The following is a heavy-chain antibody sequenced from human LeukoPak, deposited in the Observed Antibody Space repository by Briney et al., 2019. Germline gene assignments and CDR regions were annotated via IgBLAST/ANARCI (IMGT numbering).Heavy chain of an antibody. J-gene: IGHJ6*02. CDR2: TNAGNGNT. CDR3: ARELDCSSTSCYPQSDYYYGMDV. CDR1: GYTFTSYA. D-gene: IGHD2-2*01. V-gene: IGHV1-3*01. Sequence: ASVKVSCKASGYTFTSYAMHWVRQAPGQRLEWMGWTNAGNGNTKYSQKFRGRVTITRDTSASTAYMELRGLRSDDTAVYYCARELDCSSTSCYPQSDYYYGMDVWGQGTTVTVSS.